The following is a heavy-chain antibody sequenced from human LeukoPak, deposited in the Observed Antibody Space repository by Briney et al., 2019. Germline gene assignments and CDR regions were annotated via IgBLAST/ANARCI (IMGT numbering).Heavy chain of an antibody. CDR1: GFTFSSYG. CDR3: ASPAAQGGRWRFAL. CDR2: ISSSSSYI. V-gene: IGHV3-21*04. Sequence: GGSLRLSCAASGFTFSSYGMNWVRQAPGKGLEWVSFISSSSSYIYYADSVKGRFTISGDNAKNSLYLQMNTLRAEDTAVYYCASPAAQGGRWRFALWGRGTLVTVSS. D-gene: IGHD6-13*01. J-gene: IGHJ2*01.